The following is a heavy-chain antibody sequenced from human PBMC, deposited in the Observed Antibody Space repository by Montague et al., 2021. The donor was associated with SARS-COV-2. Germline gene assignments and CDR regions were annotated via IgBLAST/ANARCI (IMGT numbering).Heavy chain of an antibody. Sequence: SETLSLTCTVSGGSISGYYWTWIRQPPGKGLEWIGYIFYNGDTKYNPSLKSRVSISVDTSKDPFSLKLVAVTAADTAVYFCATHRHHHNHWGQGAMVAVSS. V-gene: IGHV4-59*08. CDR1: GGSISGYY. CDR2: IFYNGDT. J-gene: IGHJ1*01. D-gene: IGHD1-14*01. CDR3: ATHRHHHNH.